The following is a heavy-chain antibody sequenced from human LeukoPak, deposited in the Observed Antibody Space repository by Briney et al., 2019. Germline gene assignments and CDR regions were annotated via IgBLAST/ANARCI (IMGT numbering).Heavy chain of an antibody. CDR2: INAGNGNT. D-gene: IGHD1-1*01. J-gene: IGHJ5*02. Sequence: ASVKVSCKASGGTFSSYAISWVRQAPGQRLEWMGWINAGNGNTKYSQEFQGRVTITRDTSASTAYMELSSLRSEDMAVYYCARGPERGTGTGKPLPWVFDPWGQGTLVTVSS. CDR3: ARGPERGTGTGKPLPWVFDP. V-gene: IGHV1-3*03. CDR1: GGTFSSYA.